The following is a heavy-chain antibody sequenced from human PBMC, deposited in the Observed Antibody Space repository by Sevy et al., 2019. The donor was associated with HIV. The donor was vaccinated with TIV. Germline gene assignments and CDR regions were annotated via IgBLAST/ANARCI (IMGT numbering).Heavy chain of an antibody. CDR2: ISYEGTQK. J-gene: IGHJ4*01. V-gene: IGHV3-30-3*01. Sequence: GGSLRLSCAASGFAFSTHAMHWVRQAPGKGLEWVEVISYEGTQKFYAASVEGRFTISRDNSKNMLSLQINSLRPEDTAVYYCARDWVYSIKWYPLYWGHGTLVTVSS. CDR3: ARDWVYSIKWYPLY. CDR1: GFAFSTHA. D-gene: IGHD1-26*01.